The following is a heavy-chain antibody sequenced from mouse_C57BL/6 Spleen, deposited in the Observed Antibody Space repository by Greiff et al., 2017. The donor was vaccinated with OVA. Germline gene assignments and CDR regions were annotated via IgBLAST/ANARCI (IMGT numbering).Heavy chain of an antibody. V-gene: IGHV5-6*01. CDR2: ISSGGSYT. Sequence: EVQLVESGGDLVKPGGSLKLSCAASGFTFSSYGMSWVRQTPDKRLEWVATISSGGSYTYYPDSVKGRFTISRDNAKNTLYLQMSSLKSEDTAMYYCARHEDDYDYAMDYWGQGTSVTVSS. CDR1: GFTFSSYG. J-gene: IGHJ4*01. D-gene: IGHD2-4*01. CDR3: ARHEDDYDYAMDY.